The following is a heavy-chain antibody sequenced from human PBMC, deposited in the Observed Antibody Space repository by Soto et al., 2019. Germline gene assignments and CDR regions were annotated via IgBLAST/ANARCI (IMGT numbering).Heavy chain of an antibody. CDR2: MSYDGSEK. CDR3: AKDLTHYYDSSGYSA. V-gene: IGHV3-30*18. D-gene: IGHD3-22*01. J-gene: IGHJ4*02. Sequence: GGSLRLSCTGSGFTFSNNGMHWVRQAPGKGLEWVAFMSYDGSEKYYADSVKGRFTISRDNSKNTLYLQMNSLRAEDTAVYYCAKDLTHYYDSSGYSAWGQGTLVTVSS. CDR1: GFTFSNNG.